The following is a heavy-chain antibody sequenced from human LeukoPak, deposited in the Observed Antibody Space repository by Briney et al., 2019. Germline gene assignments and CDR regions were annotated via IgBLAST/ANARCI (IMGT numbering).Heavy chain of an antibody. CDR2: MYYSGST. V-gene: IGHV4-61*01. CDR3: ARDFYYDSSGYYDALDI. J-gene: IGHJ3*02. D-gene: IGHD3-22*01. Sequence: SETLSLTCTVSGGSVSSGSYYWSWIRQPPGKGLEWIGYMYYSGSTSYNPSLKSRVTISVDTSKNQFSLKLSSVAAADTAVYHGARDFYYDSSGYYDALDIWGQGTMVTVSS. CDR1: GGSVSSGSYY.